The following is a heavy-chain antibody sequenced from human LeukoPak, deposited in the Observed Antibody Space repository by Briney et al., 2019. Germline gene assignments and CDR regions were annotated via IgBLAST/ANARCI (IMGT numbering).Heavy chain of an antibody. J-gene: IGHJ4*02. CDR3: ARDQYGAYAIDY. CDR2: ISSTGSRI. D-gene: IGHD4-17*01. CDR1: RFSFSLYN. V-gene: IGHV3-48*02. Sequence: PGGSLRLSCAASRFSFSLYNMNWVRQAPGKGLEWVSYISSTGSRIYYADSVKGRFTISRDNAKNLLYLQMNSLRDEDTAVYYCARDQYGAYAIDYWGQGTLVTVSS.